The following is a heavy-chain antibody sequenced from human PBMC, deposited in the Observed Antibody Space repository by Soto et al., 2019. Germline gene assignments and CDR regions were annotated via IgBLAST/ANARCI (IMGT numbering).Heavy chain of an antibody. CDR2: INPNSGGT. CDR3: ARGYDSSGYYYSGGAFGI. J-gene: IGHJ3*02. Sequence: GASVKVSCKASGYTFTGYYMHWVRQAPGQGLEWMGWINPNSGGTNYAQKFQGWVTMTRDTSISTGYMELSRLRSDDTAVYYCARGYDSSGYYYSGGAFGIWGQGTMVTVSS. CDR1: GYTFTGYY. V-gene: IGHV1-2*04. D-gene: IGHD3-22*01.